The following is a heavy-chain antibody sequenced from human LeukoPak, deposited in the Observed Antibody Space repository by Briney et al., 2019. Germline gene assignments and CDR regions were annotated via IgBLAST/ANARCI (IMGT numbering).Heavy chain of an antibody. CDR1: GFTFSDYY. CDR2: IRSKAYGGTT. CDR3: TRDYGGIQLWSFDY. J-gene: IGHJ4*02. D-gene: IGHD5-18*01. V-gene: IGHV3-49*03. Sequence: GGSLRLSCTASGFTFSDYYMSWIRQAPGKGLEWVGFIRSKAYGGTTEYAASVKGRFTISRDDSKSIAYLQMNSLKTEDTAVYYCTRDYGGIQLWSFDYWGQGTLVTVSS.